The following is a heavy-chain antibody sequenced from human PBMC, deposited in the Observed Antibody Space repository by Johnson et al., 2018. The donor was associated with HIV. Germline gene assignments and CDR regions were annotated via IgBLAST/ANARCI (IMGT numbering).Heavy chain of an antibody. CDR2: LPYVGSNI. V-gene: IGHV3-30-3*01. CDR1: RFTFSWYW. Sequence: QVQLVESGGDLVQPGGSLRLSCAASRFTFSWYWMHWVRQAPGKGLEWVAILPYVGSNIYYADSVYGRFTISRDNSKNTLYLQMNSVRAKDTAVYYCARVSKYYGIIRGAFDIWGRGTMVTVSS. CDR3: ARVSKYYGIIRGAFDI. D-gene: IGHD3-10*01. J-gene: IGHJ3*02.